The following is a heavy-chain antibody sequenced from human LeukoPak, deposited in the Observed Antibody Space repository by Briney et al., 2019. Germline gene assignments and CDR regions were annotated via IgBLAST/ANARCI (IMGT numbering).Heavy chain of an antibody. CDR1: GYSFTGYW. Sequence: GESLKISCKGSGYSFTGYWIGWVRQMPGKGLEWMGIIYPGDSDTRYSPSFQGQVTISADKSISTAYLQWSSLKASDTAMYYCARRRIVCSSTSCPDNWFDPWGQGTLVTVSS. V-gene: IGHV5-51*01. CDR3: ARRRIVCSSTSCPDNWFDP. J-gene: IGHJ5*02. D-gene: IGHD2-2*01. CDR2: IYPGDSDT.